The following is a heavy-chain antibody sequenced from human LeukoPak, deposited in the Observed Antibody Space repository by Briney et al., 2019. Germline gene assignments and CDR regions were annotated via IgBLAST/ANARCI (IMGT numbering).Heavy chain of an antibody. Sequence: GASVKVSCKASGYTFTSYGISWVRQAPGQGLEWMGWISAYNGNINYAQKLQGRVTMTTDTSTSTAYMELRSLRSDDTAVYYCARGRLMGIAAAGTWDYWGQGTLVTVSS. CDR1: GYTFTSYG. V-gene: IGHV1-18*01. CDR3: ARGRLMGIAAAGTWDY. D-gene: IGHD6-13*01. J-gene: IGHJ4*02. CDR2: ISAYNGNI.